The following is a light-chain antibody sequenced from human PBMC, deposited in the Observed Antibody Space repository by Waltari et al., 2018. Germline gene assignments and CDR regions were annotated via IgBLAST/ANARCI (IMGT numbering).Light chain of an antibody. V-gene: IGLV2-23*01. CDR1: RRAVGNYNL. J-gene: IGLJ3*02. CDR2: HDN. CDR3: CSYAGSYTWV. Sequence: QSALTQPASVSGSPGPSITSSCTGTRRAVGNYNLVSWYQQYPGKAPKVMIYHDNRRPSGVSDRFSGSKSGNTASLTISGVQAEDEADYYCCSYAGSYTWVFGGGTKLTVL.